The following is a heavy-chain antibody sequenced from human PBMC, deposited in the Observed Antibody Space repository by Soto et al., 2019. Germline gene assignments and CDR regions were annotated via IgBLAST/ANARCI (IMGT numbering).Heavy chain of an antibody. CDR1: GYTFTSYA. J-gene: IGHJ4*02. Sequence: QVQLVQSGAEVKKPGASVKVSCKASGYTFTSYAMHWVRQAPGQRLEWMGWINAGNGNTKYSQKFQGRVTITRDTSASTAYMELSSLRSEDTAVYYCARSVWIAAAAHGHQTHDWGQGTLVTVSS. CDR3: ARSVWIAAAAHGHQTHD. CDR2: INAGNGNT. D-gene: IGHD6-13*01. V-gene: IGHV1-3*01.